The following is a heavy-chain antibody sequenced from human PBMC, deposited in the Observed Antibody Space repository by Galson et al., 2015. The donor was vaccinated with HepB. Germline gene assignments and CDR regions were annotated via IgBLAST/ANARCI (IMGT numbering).Heavy chain of an antibody. D-gene: IGHD2/OR15-2a*01. CDR3: ARFSPPKDTFDY. V-gene: IGHV4-34*01. Sequence: ETLSLTCAVYGVSFSGYYWSWIRQPPGKGLEWIGEINHSGSTKYNPSLKRRVTISVDTSKNQFSLNLNSVTAADTAVYYCARFSPPKDTFDYWGLGTLVTVSS. J-gene: IGHJ4*02. CDR2: INHSGST. CDR1: GVSFSGYY.